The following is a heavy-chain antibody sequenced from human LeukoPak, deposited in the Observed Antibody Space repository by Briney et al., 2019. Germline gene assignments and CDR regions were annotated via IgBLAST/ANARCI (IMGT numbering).Heavy chain of an antibody. Sequence: GESLKISGKGSGYSFTSYWIAWVRQTPGKGLEWMGIISPGDSESRYSPSFQGQVTISADRSIRTVYLQWSSLKASDSGVYYCARDAGEGYRSSGGCHWDPFDIWGQGTMVTVSS. CDR1: GYSFTSYW. D-gene: IGHD2-2*01. V-gene: IGHV5-51*01. CDR3: ARDAGEGYRSSGGCHWDPFDI. CDR2: ISPGDSES. J-gene: IGHJ3*02.